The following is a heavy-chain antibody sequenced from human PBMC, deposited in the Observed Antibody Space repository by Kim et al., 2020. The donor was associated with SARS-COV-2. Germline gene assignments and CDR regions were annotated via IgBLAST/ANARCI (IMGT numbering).Heavy chain of an antibody. J-gene: IGHJ4*01. CDR2: ISYDGSNK. Sequence: GGSLRLSCAASGFTFSSYAMHWVRQAPGKGLEWVAVISYDGSNKYYADSVKGRFTISRDNSKNTLYLQMNSLRAEDTAVYYCARDLENVLLCSLGFDYWG. CDR1: GFTFSSYA. V-gene: IGHV3-30*04. D-gene: IGHD3-10*02. CDR3: ARDLENVLLCSLGFDY.